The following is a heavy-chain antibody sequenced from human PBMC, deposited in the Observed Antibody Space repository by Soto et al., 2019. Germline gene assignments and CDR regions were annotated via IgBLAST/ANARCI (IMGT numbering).Heavy chain of an antibody. V-gene: IGHV4-39*01. J-gene: IGHJ4*02. CDR2: MYYTGST. Sequence: QLQLQESGPGLVKPAETLSLTCTVSGGSISSSSYDWGWIRQAPGKGLEWIGIMYYTGSTYYNPAIKSTVTTSVNTSENQFSLNLNSVTAADTAVYYCAKRGSSVASLPFDDWGQGTLVTVSS. CDR3: AKRGSSVASLPFDD. CDR1: GGSISSSSYD. D-gene: IGHD5-18*01.